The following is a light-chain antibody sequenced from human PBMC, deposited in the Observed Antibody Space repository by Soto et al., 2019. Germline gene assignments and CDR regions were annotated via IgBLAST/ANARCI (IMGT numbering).Light chain of an antibody. Sequence: ETVLTQSPGTVSLSPGERATLSCRTSQSVKSNYLAWYQQKPGQAPRLLIYGVFNRATGIPDRFSGSGSETDFTLTISGLEPEDSAVYDCQHYDGSPRTFGQGTKLEIK. CDR1: QSVKSNY. CDR2: GVF. J-gene: IGKJ2*01. CDR3: QHYDGSPRT. V-gene: IGKV3-20*01.